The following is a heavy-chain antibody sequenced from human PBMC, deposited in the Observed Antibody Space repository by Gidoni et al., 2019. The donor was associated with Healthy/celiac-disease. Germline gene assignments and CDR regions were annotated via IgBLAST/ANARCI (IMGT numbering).Heavy chain of an antibody. J-gene: IGHJ3*02. CDR3: ARVDRKIFGVVIIKRGNDAFDI. CDR1: GGSFSGYY. V-gene: IGHV4-34*01. CDR2: INHSGST. D-gene: IGHD3-3*01. Sequence: QVQLQQWGAGLLKPSETLSLTCAVYGGSFSGYYWSWIRQPPGKGLEWIGEINHSGSTNYNPSLKSRVTISVDTSKNQFSLKLSSVTAADTAVYYCARVDRKIFGVVIIKRGNDAFDIWGQGTMVTVSS.